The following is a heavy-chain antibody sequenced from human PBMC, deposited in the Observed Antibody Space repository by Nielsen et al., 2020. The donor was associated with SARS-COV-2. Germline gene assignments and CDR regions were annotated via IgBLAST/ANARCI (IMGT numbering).Heavy chain of an antibody. CDR2: ISAYNGNR. CDR3: ARGTGEDY. CDR1: GYTFSSYG. D-gene: IGHD1-26*01. J-gene: IGHJ4*02. Sequence: GESLKISCKASGYTFSSYGISWVRQAPGQGLEWMGWISAYNGNRNYAQKFQGRVTMTTDTSTSTAYMELRSLKSDDTAVYYCARGTGEDYWGQGTLVTVSS. V-gene: IGHV1-18*01.